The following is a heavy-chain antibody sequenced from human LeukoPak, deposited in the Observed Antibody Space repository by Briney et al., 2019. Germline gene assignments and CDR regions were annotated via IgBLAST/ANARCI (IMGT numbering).Heavy chain of an antibody. CDR1: GFTSSSYA. J-gene: IGHJ2*01. V-gene: IGHV3-23*01. CDR2: ISGSGGST. Sequence: PGASLRLSCAASGFTSSSYAMSWVRQAPGKGLEWVSAISGSGGSTYYADSVKGRFTISRDNSKNTLYLQMNSLRAEDTAVYYCAKDPGINWYFDLWGRGTLVTVSS. D-gene: IGHD3-10*01. CDR3: AKDPGINWYFDL.